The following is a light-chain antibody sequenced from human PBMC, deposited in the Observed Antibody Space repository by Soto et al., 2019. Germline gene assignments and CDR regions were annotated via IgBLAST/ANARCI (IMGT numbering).Light chain of an antibody. V-gene: IGLV2-23*01. CDR1: SSDVGSYNL. Sequence: QSALTQPASVSGSPGQSITISCTGTSSDVGSYNLVSWYQQHPGKAPKLMIYEGSKRPSGVSNRFSGSKSGNTASLTISGLQAEDEADYYCCSYAGSSTSVVFGGGNKLTVL. J-gene: IGLJ2*01. CDR2: EGS. CDR3: CSYAGSSTSVV.